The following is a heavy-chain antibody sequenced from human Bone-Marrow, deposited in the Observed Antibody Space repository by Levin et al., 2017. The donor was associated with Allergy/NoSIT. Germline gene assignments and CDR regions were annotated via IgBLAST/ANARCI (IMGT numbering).Heavy chain of an antibody. CDR2: ISDSGGTV. CDR3: ARGPPLFDP. J-gene: IGHJ5*02. Sequence: GGSLRLSCAASGFPFSSYSMNWVRQAPGKGLEWVSYISDSGGTVYYADSVKGRFTISRDTAKNSLYLQMNCLRVEDTAIYYCARGPPLFDPWGQGALVTVSS. V-gene: IGHV3-48*01. CDR1: GFPFSSYS.